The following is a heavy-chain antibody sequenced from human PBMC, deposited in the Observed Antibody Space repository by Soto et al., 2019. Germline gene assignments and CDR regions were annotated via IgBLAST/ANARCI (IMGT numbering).Heavy chain of an antibody. V-gene: IGHV3-66*01. CDR3: ARERLGYYYDSSGYSEFDY. CDR1: GFTVSSNY. J-gene: IGHJ4*02. D-gene: IGHD3-22*01. Sequence: EVQLMESGGGLVQPGGSLRLSCAASGFTVSSNYMSWVRQAPGKGLEWVSVIYSGGSTYYADSVKGRFTISRDNSKNTLYLQMNSLRAEDTAVYYCARERLGYYYDSSGYSEFDYWGQGTLVTVSS. CDR2: IYSGGST.